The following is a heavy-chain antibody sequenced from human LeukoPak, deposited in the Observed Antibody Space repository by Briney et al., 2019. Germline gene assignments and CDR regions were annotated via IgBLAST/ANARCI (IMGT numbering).Heavy chain of an antibody. CDR3: ARQRITMVRGVIVNWFDP. D-gene: IGHD3-10*01. J-gene: IGHJ5*02. CDR1: SGSFSGYY. CDR2: IYYSGST. V-gene: IGHV4-59*01. Sequence: SETLSLTCAVYSGSFSGYYWSWIRQPPGKGLEWIGYIYYSGSTNYNPSLKSRVTISVDTSKNQFSLKLSSVTAADTAVYYCARQRITMVRGVIVNWFDPWGQGTLVTVSS.